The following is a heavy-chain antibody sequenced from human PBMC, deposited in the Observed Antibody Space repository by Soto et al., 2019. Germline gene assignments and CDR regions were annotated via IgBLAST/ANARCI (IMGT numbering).Heavy chain of an antibody. J-gene: IGHJ6*03. D-gene: IGHD3-3*01. V-gene: IGHV1-3*01. Sequence: GASVKVSCKASGYTFTSYAMHWVRQAPGQRLEWMGWINAGNGSTKYSQKFQGRVTITRDTSASTAYMELSSLRSEDTAVYYCASVTIPYYYYYMDVWGKGTTVTVSS. CDR1: GYTFTSYA. CDR2: INAGNGST. CDR3: ASVTIPYYYYYMDV.